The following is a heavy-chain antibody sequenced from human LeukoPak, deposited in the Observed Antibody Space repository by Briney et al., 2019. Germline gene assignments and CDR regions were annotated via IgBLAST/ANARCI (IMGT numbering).Heavy chain of an antibody. CDR2: IYYSGST. Sequence: PSETLSLTCTVSGGSISSYYWSWIRQPPGKGLEWIGYIYYSGSTNYNPSLKSRVTISVDTSKNQFSLKLSSVTAADTAVYYCARRFSGYGSGSYRASLDYWGQGTLVTVSS. CDR3: ARRFSGYGSGSYRASLDY. V-gene: IGHV4-59*12. J-gene: IGHJ4*02. CDR1: GGSISSYY. D-gene: IGHD3-10*01.